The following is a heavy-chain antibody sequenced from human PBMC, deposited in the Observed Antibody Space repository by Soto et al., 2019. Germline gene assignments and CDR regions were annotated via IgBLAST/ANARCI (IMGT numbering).Heavy chain of an antibody. V-gene: IGHV3-7*03. Sequence: EVQLVESGGGLVQPGGSLRLSCAASGFTFSSYWMNWVRQAPGKGLEWVANIKEDGSEKNYVDSVNGRFIISRDNAKESLFLQMNSLRAEDTAVYYCARGQYGGKGYWGQGTLVTVSS. CDR1: GFTFSSYW. D-gene: IGHD2-15*01. CDR2: IKEDGSEK. J-gene: IGHJ4*02. CDR3: ARGQYGGKGY.